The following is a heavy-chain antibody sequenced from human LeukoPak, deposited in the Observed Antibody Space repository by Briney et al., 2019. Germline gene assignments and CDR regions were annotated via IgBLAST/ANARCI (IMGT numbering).Heavy chain of an antibody. CDR3: AKSLPGIAAH. CDR2: MDPNSGNT. V-gene: IGHV1-8*01. CDR1: GDTLTTYD. J-gene: IGHJ4*02. D-gene: IGHD6-6*01. Sequence: ASVKVSCKGSGDTLTTYDFNWVRQATGQGLEWMGWMDPNSGNTGYAQKFQGRVTMTRNTSISTAYMELSSLTSEDTAVYYCAKSLPGIAAHWGQGTLVSVTS.